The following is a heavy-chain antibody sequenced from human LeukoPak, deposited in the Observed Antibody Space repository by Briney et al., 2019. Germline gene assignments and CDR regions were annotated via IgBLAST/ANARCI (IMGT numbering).Heavy chain of an antibody. CDR3: ARDGVAASDYYYYYYMDV. J-gene: IGHJ6*03. V-gene: IGHV1-46*01. CDR1: GYTFTSYY. CDR2: INPSGGST. Sequence: ASVKVSCKPSGYTFTSYYMHWVRQAPGQGLEWMGIINPSGGSTSYAQKFQGRVSITRDMSTSTVYMELSSLRSEDTAVYYCARDGVAASDYYYYYYMDVWGKGTTVTVSS. D-gene: IGHD6-13*01.